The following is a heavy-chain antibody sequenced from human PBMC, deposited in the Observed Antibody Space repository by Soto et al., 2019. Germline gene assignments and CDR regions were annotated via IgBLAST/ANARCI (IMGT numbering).Heavy chain of an antibody. V-gene: IGHV3-43*01. CDR1: GFTFDDYT. D-gene: IGHD6-13*01. CDR3: AKDYTDSSSFDYYGMDV. J-gene: IGHJ6*02. CDR2: ISWDGGST. Sequence: PGGSLTLSCAASGFTFDDYTMHWVRQAPGKGLEWVSLISWDGGSTYYADSVKGRFTISRDNSKNSLYLQMNSLRTEDTALYYCAKDYTDSSSFDYYGMDVWGQGTTVTVSS.